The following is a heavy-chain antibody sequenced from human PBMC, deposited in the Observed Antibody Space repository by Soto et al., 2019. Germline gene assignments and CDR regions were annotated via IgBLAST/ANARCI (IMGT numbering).Heavy chain of an antibody. J-gene: IGHJ6*02. CDR1: GYTFTGYY. V-gene: IGHV1-2*02. CDR3: ARWGIAFDYYYGMDV. CDR2: INPNSGGT. D-gene: IGHD6-13*01. Sequence: ASVKVSCKASGYTFTGYYMHWVRQAPGQGLEWMGWINPNSGGTNYAQKFQGRVTMTRDTSISTAYMELRSLRSDDTAVYYCARWGIAFDYYYGMDVWGQGTTVTVSS.